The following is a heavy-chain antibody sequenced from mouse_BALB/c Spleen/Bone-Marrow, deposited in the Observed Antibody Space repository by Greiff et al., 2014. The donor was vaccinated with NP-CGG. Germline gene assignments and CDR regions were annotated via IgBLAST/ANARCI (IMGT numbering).Heavy chain of an antibody. CDR1: GYTFTDYN. Sequence: EVQLVESGPGLVKPGASVKIPCKASGYTFTDYNMDWVKQSHGKSLEWIGDINPNNGGTIYNQKFKDKATLTVDKSSSTAYMELRSLTSEDTAVYYCVREDWDGDFDYWGQGTILTVSS. CDR3: VREDWDGDFDY. CDR2: INPNNGGT. J-gene: IGHJ2*01. D-gene: IGHD4-1*01. V-gene: IGHV1-18*01.